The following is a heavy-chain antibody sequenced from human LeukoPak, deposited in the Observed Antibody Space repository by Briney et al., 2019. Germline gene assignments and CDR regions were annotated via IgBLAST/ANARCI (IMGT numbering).Heavy chain of an antibody. CDR3: ARVSSYCSGGSCQLEDWFDP. CDR1: GYTFTSYD. CDR2: MNPNSGNT. J-gene: IGHJ5*02. V-gene: IGHV1-8*01. D-gene: IGHD2-15*01. Sequence: ASVKVSCKASGYTFTSYDINWVRQATGQGLEWMGWMNPNSGNTGYAQKFQGRVTMTRNTSISTAYMELSSLRSEDTAVYYCARVSSYCSGGSCQLEDWFDPWGQGTLVTVSS.